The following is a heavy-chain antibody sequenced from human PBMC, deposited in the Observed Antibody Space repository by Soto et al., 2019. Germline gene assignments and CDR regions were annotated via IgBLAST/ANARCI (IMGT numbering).Heavy chain of an antibody. CDR2: ISSSGSTI. V-gene: IGHV3-11*01. D-gene: IGHD2-15*01. CDR1: GFTFSDYY. CDR3: AVEVVAATARTLDY. J-gene: IGHJ4*02. Sequence: GGSLRLSCAASGFTFSDYYMSWIRQAPGKGLEWVSYISSSGSTIYYADSVKGRFTISRDNAKNSLYLQMNSLRAEDTAVYYCAVEVVAATARTLDYWGQGTLVTVSS.